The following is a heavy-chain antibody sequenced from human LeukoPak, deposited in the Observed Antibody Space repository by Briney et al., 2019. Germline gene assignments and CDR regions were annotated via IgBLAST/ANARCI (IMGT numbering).Heavy chain of an antibody. D-gene: IGHD5-12*01. J-gene: IGHJ5*02. CDR3: AREGGYDYLSYWFDP. Sequence: GASVKVSCKASGYTFTSYGISWVRQAPGQGLEWMGWISAHNGYTKYAQKVQGRVSLTTDTSTSTAYMEVRSLRSDDTAVYYCAREGGYDYLSYWFDPWGQGTLVTVSS. CDR1: GYTFTSYG. V-gene: IGHV1-18*01. CDR2: ISAHNGYT.